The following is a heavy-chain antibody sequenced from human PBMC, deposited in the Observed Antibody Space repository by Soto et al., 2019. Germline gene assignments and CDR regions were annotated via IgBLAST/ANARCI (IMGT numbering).Heavy chain of an antibody. CDR2: ISSSSSTI. CDR1: GFTFSSYS. D-gene: IGHD3-22*01. Sequence: PGGSLRLSCAASGFTFSSYSMNWVRQAPGKGLEWVSYISSSSSTIYYADSVKGRFTISRDNAKNSLYLQMNSLRDEDTAVYYCARVTYYYDSSGYYPDAFDIWGQGTMVTVSS. V-gene: IGHV3-48*02. J-gene: IGHJ3*02. CDR3: ARVTYYYDSSGYYPDAFDI.